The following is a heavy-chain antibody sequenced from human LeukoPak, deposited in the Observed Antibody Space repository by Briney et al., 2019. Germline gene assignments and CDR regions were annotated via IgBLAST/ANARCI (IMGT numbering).Heavy chain of an antibody. D-gene: IGHD2-15*01. J-gene: IGHJ4*02. Sequence: SETQSLTCAVYGGSFSGYYWSWIRQPPGKGLEWIGEINHSGSTNYNPSLKSRVTISVDTSKNQFSLKLSSVTAADTAVYYCASSCSGGSCSTPTRLDYWGQGTLVTVSS. CDR2: INHSGST. V-gene: IGHV4-34*01. CDR1: GGSFSGYY. CDR3: ASSCSGGSCSTPTRLDY.